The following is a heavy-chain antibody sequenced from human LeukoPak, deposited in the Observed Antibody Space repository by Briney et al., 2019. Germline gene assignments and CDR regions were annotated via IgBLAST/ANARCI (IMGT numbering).Heavy chain of an antibody. CDR1: GWSFNDYY. CDR2: INARGDT. Sequence: SSETLSLTCAVYGWSFNDYYWNWVRQPPGKGLEWIGEINARGDTNYNPSLKSRVTISVDSSKNQFSLTLTSMIAADTDIYSCARGQVPAARGYNWFDPWGQGTLVTVSS. CDR3: ARGQVPAARGYNWFDP. V-gene: IGHV4-34*01. D-gene: IGHD2-2*01. J-gene: IGHJ5*02.